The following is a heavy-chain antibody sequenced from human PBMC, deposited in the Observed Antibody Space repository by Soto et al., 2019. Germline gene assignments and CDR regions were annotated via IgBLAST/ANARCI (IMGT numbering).Heavy chain of an antibody. CDR2: ISYDGSNK. D-gene: IGHD1-7*01. Sequence: PGGSLRLSCAASGFTFSSYGMHWVRQAPGKGLEWVAVISYDGSNKYYADSVKGRFTISRDNSKNTLYLQMNSLRAEDTAVYYCAKDITGTTIYYYYYGMDVWGQGTTVTVSS. J-gene: IGHJ6*02. CDR1: GFTFSSYG. CDR3: AKDITGTTIYYYYYGMDV. V-gene: IGHV3-30*18.